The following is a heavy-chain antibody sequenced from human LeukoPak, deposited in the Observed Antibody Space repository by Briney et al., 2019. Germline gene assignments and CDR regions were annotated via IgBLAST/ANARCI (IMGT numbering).Heavy chain of an antibody. Sequence: QPGGSLRLSCAASGFTLSNYWMHWVRQAPGKGLVWVSRINADGSSASYADSVKGRFTISRDNAKNTLYLQMNSLRAEDTAVYYCARVPSGGYNLDYWGQGTLVTVSS. J-gene: IGHJ4*02. CDR3: ARVPSGGYNLDY. V-gene: IGHV3-74*01. D-gene: IGHD5-24*01. CDR2: INADGSSA. CDR1: GFTLSNYW.